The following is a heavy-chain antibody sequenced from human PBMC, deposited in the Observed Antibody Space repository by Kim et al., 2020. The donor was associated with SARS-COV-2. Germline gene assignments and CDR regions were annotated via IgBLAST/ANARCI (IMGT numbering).Heavy chain of an antibody. CDR3: ARLGAVAGRRRLDY. Sequence: APKFQGRVTITADESTSTAYMELSSLRSEDTAVYYCARLGAVAGRRRLDYWGQGTLVTVSS. V-gene: IGHV1-69*01. D-gene: IGHD6-19*01. J-gene: IGHJ4*02.